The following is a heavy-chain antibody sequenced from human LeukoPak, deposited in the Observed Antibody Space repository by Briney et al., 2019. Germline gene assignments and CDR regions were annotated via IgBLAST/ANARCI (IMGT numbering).Heavy chain of an antibody. Sequence: ASVKVSCKASGHTFTGYYMHWVRQAPGQGLEWMGWINPNSGGTNYAQKFQGRVTMTRDTSISTAYMELSRLRSDDTAVYYCARITYGDFHPFDYWGQGTLVTVSS. CDR3: ARITYGDFHPFDY. CDR1: GHTFTGYY. D-gene: IGHD4-17*01. J-gene: IGHJ4*02. V-gene: IGHV1-2*02. CDR2: INPNSGGT.